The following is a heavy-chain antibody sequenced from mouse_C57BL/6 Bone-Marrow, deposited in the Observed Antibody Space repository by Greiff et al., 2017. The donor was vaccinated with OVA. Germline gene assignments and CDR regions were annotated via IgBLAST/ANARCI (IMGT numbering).Heavy chain of an antibody. Sequence: VQLQQSGAELVRPGASVKLSCTASGFNFKDDYMHWVKQRPEQGLEWIGWIDPENGDTEYASKFQGKATITADTSSHTAYLQLSSLTSEDTAVYYCTSYGNFDYWGQGTTLTVSS. J-gene: IGHJ2*01. CDR2: IDPENGDT. CDR1: GFNFKDDY. V-gene: IGHV14-4*01. CDR3: TSYGNFDY. D-gene: IGHD2-1*01.